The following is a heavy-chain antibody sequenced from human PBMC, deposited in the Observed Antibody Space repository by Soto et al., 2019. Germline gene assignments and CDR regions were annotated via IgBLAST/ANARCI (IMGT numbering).Heavy chain of an antibody. CDR2: IYHSGST. V-gene: IGHV4-4*02. J-gene: IGHJ4*02. CDR3: ARSFVYSSGWPYFDY. CDR1: GGSISSSNW. Sequence: QVQLQESGPGLVKPSGTLSLTCAVSGGSISSSNWWSWVRQPPGTGLEWIGEIYHSGSTNYNPSLTSRVTISVDKSKNQFSLKLSSVTAADTAVYYCARSFVYSSGWPYFDYWGQGTLVTVSS. D-gene: IGHD6-19*01.